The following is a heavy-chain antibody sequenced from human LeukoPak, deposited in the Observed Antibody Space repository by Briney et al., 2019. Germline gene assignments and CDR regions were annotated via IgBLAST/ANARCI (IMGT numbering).Heavy chain of an antibody. CDR1: GFTFSSYA. Sequence: GGSLRLSCAASGFTFSSYAMSWVRQAPGKGLEWVSAISGSGGSTYYADSVKGRFTISRDNSKNTLYLQMNSLRDDDTAVYYCAKHLEVATIMSAFDIWGQGTMVTVSS. CDR2: ISGSGGST. CDR3: AKHLEVATIMSAFDI. V-gene: IGHV3-23*01. J-gene: IGHJ3*02. D-gene: IGHD5-12*01.